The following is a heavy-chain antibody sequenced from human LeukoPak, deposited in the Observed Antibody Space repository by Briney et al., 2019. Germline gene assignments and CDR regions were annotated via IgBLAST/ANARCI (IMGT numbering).Heavy chain of an antibody. V-gene: IGHV4-39*01. D-gene: IGHD6-13*01. CDR1: GGSISSSSYY. J-gene: IGHJ4*02. CDR3: ARHVLRAAAGKQSGSLDY. CDR2: IYYSGST. Sequence: SETLSLTCTVSGGSISSSSYYWGWIRQPPGKGLEWIGSIYYSGSTYYNPSLKSRVTISVDTSKNQFSLKLSSVTAADTAVYYCARHVLRAAAGKQSGSLDYGGQGTLVTVSS.